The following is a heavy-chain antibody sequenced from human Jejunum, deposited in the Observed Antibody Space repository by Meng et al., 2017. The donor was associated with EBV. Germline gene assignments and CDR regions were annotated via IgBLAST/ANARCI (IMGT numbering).Heavy chain of an antibody. V-gene: IGHV1-2*06. J-gene: IGHJ4*02. CDR2: INPNSGGT. D-gene: IGHD3-22*01. CDR3: ARDYSDSSRQGY. CDR1: GYTFTGYF. Sequence: VQPVPSGAGVTQPGSSMRVSCKASGYTFTGYFIHWVRQAPGQGLEWMGRINPNSGGTSYTQKFQGRVTMTRYTSITTAYMELSRLGSDDTAVYYCARDYSDSSRQGYWGQGTLVTVSS.